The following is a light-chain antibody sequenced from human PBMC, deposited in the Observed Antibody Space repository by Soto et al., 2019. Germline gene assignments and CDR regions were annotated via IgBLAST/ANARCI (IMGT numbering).Light chain of an antibody. CDR1: QSVSSN. V-gene: IGKV3D-15*01. J-gene: IGKJ1*01. CDR2: GAS. Sequence: EIVMTQSPATLSVSPGERSTLACRSSQSVSSNLAWYQQKPGQAPRLLIYGASSRATGIPDRFSGSGSGTEFTLTISSLQSEDFAVYYCQQYNNRPPWTFGQGTKVDI. CDR3: QQYNNRPPWT.